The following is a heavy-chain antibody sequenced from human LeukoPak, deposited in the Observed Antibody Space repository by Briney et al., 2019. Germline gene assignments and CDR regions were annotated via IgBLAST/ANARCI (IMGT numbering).Heavy chain of an antibody. CDR1: GGSISSSTDY. D-gene: IGHD1-26*01. V-gene: IGHV4-39*01. CDR3: ARSSIVRGFDN. J-gene: IGHJ4*02. Sequence: SETLSLTCTASGGSISSSTDYWAWIPQPPGKGLEWIVTMYYSGDTYHNPSLKSPVTMSVDTSKNQVSLMLSSVTAADTAVYYCARSSIVRGFDNWGPGTLVTVSS. CDR2: MYYSGDT.